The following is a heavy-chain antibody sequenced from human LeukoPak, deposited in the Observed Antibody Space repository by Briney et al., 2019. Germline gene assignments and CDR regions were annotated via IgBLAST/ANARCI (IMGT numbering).Heavy chain of an antibody. J-gene: IGHJ6*03. CDR3: AKDISEIQLPRYMDV. CDR2: ISWKSGSI. D-gene: IGHD5-18*01. CDR1: GFTFNDYA. V-gene: IGHV3-9*01. Sequence: GGSLRLSCAASGFTFNDYARHWVRQAPGKGLEWVSGISWKSGSIGYADSVKGRFTISRDNAKNSLYLQMNSLRAEDTALYYCAKDISEIQLPRYMDVWGKGTTVTVSS.